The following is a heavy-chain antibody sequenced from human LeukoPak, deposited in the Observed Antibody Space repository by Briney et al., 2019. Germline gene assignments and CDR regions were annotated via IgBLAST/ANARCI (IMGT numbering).Heavy chain of an antibody. CDR1: GFTFSTNY. J-gene: IGHJ4*02. Sequence: GGSLRLSCAASGFTFSTNYMSWVRQAPGKGLEWVSVIYSGGRTYYADSVKGRFTISRDNSKNTLYLQMNSLRAEDTAVYYCARGSFPLFDYWGQGTLVTVSS. V-gene: IGHV3-53*01. CDR2: IYSGGRT. CDR3: ARGSFPLFDY. D-gene: IGHD3-10*01.